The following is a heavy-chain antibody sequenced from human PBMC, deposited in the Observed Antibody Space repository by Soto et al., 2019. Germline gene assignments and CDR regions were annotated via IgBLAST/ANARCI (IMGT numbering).Heavy chain of an antibody. J-gene: IGHJ4*02. V-gene: IGHV1-69*01. CDR1: GGTFSSYA. CDR2: IIPIFGTA. CDR3: ARDGSGGSGSLYDLDY. Sequence: QVQRVQSGAEVKKPGSSVKVSCKASGGTFSSYAISWVRQAPGQGLEWMGGIIPIFGTANYAQKFQGRVTITADESTSTAYMELSSLRSEDTAVYYCARDGSGGSGSLYDLDYWGQGTLVTVSS. D-gene: IGHD3-10*01.